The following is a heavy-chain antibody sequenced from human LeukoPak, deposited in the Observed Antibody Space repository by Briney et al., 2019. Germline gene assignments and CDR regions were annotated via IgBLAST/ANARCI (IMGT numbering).Heavy chain of an antibody. J-gene: IGHJ4*02. CDR1: GGSISSYY. CDR2: IYYSGST. CDR3: ARENYGGPDLYFDY. Sequence: WETLSLTCTVSGGSISSYYWSWIRQPPGKGLEWIGYIYYSGSTNYNPSLKSRVTISVDTSKNQFSLKLSSVTAADTAVYYCARENYGGPDLYFDYWGQGTLVTVSS. D-gene: IGHD4-23*01. V-gene: IGHV4-59*01.